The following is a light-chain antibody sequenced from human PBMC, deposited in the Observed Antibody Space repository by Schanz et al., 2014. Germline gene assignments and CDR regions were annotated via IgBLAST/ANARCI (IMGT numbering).Light chain of an antibody. CDR1: QSVSSSY. Sequence: EIVLTQSPGTLSLSPGERATLSCRASQSVSSSYLAWYQQKPGQAPRLLIYGASSRATGIPDRFSGSGSGTDFTLTISRLEPEDFATYYCQQSYSTPLTFGGGTKVEIK. J-gene: IGKJ4*01. CDR2: GAS. V-gene: IGKV3-20*01. CDR3: QQSYSTPLT.